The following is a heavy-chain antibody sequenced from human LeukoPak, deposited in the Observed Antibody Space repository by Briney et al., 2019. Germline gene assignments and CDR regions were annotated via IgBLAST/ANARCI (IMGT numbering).Heavy chain of an antibody. CDR3: AIPGIAEGRTGMDV. CDR1: GYTFTSYD. CDR2: MNPNSGNT. D-gene: IGHD6-13*01. V-gene: IGHV1-8*01. J-gene: IGHJ6*02. Sequence: GASVKVSCKASGYTFTSYDINWVRQATGQGLEWMGWMNPNSGNTGYAQKLQGRVTMTMNTSISTAYMELSSLRAEDAAGYYCAIPGIAEGRTGMDVWGQGTTVTVSS.